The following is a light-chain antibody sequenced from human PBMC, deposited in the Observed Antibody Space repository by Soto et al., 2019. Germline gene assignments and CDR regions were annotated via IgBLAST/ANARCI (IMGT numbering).Light chain of an antibody. CDR1: SSNIGAGYD. CDR2: GNS. J-gene: IGLJ3*02. V-gene: IGLV1-40*01. Sequence: QSVLTQPPSVSGAPGQRVTISCTGSSSNIGAGYDVHWYQQLPGTAPKLLIYGNSNRPSGVPDRFSGSKSGTSASLAITGLQAEDEADYYCQSYDNRLSGSGVFGGGTKLTVL. CDR3: QSYDNRLSGSGV.